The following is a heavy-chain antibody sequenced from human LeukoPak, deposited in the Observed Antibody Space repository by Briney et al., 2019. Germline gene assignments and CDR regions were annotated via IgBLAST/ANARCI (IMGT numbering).Heavy chain of an antibody. V-gene: IGHV4-34*01. CDR1: GGSFSGYY. J-gene: IGHJ1*01. CDR2: INHSGST. D-gene: IGHD3-10*01. Sequence: PSETLSLTCAVYGGSFSGYYWSWIRQPPGKGLEWIGEINHSGSTNYNPSLKSRVTISVDTSKNQFSLKLSSVTAADTAVYYCARQGVYYGSGSYDLSKRKEYFQHWGQGTLVTVSS. CDR3: ARQGVYYGSGSYDLSKRKEYFQH.